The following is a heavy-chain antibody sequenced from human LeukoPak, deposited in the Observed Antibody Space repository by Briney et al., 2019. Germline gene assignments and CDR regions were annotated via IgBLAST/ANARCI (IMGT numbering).Heavy chain of an antibody. J-gene: IGHJ4*02. D-gene: IGHD3-22*01. Sequence: PGGSLRLSCAASGFTFSSYAMSWVRQTPGKGLEWVAVISYDGSNKYYADSVKGRFTISRDNSKNTLYLQMNSLRAEDTAVYYCAKDLNDRYYYDSSGYYPGDYWGQGTLVTVSS. CDR1: GFTFSSYA. CDR2: ISYDGSNK. V-gene: IGHV3-30*18. CDR3: AKDLNDRYYYDSSGYYPGDY.